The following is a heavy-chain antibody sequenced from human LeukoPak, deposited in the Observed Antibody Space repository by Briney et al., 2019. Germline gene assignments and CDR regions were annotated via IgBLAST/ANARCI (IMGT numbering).Heavy chain of an antibody. Sequence: GGSLRLSCSASGFTFSIYEMNWVRQAPGKGLEWVSYISSSGSTIYYADSVKGRFTISRDSAKNSLYLQMNSLRGEDTAIYYCARDGDSYGYGIDYWGQGTLVTVSP. CDR3: ARDGDSYGYGIDY. CDR1: GFTFSIYE. V-gene: IGHV3-48*03. J-gene: IGHJ4*02. CDR2: ISSSGSTI. D-gene: IGHD5-18*01.